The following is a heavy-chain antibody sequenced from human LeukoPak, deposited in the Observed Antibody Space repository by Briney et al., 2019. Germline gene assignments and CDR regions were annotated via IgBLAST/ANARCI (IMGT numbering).Heavy chain of an antibody. CDR1: GFTFGDYA. CDR2: ISSSSSYM. D-gene: IGHD2-2*02. J-gene: IGHJ4*02. Sequence: PGGSLRLSCTTSGFTFGDYAMTWVRQAPGKGLEWVSSISSSSSYMYYADSVKGRFTISRDNAKNSLYLQMNSLRAEDTAVYYCARTKSEYQLLYEYYFDYWGQGTLATVSS. V-gene: IGHV3-21*01. CDR3: ARTKSEYQLLYEYYFDY.